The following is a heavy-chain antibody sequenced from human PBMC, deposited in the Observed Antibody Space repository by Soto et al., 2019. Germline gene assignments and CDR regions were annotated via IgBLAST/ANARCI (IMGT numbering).Heavy chain of an antibody. D-gene: IGHD1-1*01. Sequence: SETLSLTCTVSGDSVSGGGYYWGWVRQRPGKGLEWIGCVYHSGGTHYNPSLNGRLTISVDKSKNQFYLRLTSVTAADTAVYYCARXNRITVNPAHVAYGMDVWGQGTTVTVSS. J-gene: IGHJ6*02. V-gene: IGHV4-31*03. CDR3: ARXNRITVNPAHVAYGMDV. CDR2: VYHSGGT. CDR1: GDSVSGGGYY.